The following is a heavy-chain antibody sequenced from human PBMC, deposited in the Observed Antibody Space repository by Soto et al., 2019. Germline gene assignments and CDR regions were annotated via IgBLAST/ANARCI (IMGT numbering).Heavy chain of an antibody. J-gene: IGHJ4*02. CDR3: AREDLMPPVAGTPCLDY. Sequence: QVQLVQSGAEVKKPGASVKVSCKASGYTFTSYGISWVRQAPGQGLEWMGWISAYNGNTNYAQKLQGRVTMTTDTSTSTTYMELRSVITVDTALYYCAREDLMPPVAGTPCLDYWGQGTLVTVSS. D-gene: IGHD6-19*01. V-gene: IGHV1-18*01. CDR1: GYTFTSYG. CDR2: ISAYNGNT.